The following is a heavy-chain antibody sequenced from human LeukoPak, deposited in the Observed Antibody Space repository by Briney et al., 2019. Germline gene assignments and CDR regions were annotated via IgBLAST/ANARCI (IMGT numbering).Heavy chain of an antibody. J-gene: IGHJ4*02. CDR2: ISGYNGKT. D-gene: IGHD6-6*01. Sequence: ASVKVSCKASGYTFNTYGITWVRQAPGQGLEWMGWISGYNGKTKYAQKLQDRVTMTTDTSTSTAYMELRSLRSDDTAVYYCARELGAGLLHYWGQGTLVTVSS. CDR1: GYTFNTYG. V-gene: IGHV1-18*01. CDR3: ARELGAGLLHY.